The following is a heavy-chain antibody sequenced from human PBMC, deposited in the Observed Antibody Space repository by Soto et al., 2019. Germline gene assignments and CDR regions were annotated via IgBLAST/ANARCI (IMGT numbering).Heavy chain of an antibody. CDR2: ISGSGGHT. J-gene: IGHJ4*02. CDR1: GFTFSIYA. D-gene: IGHD3-22*01. CDR3: ARRLNYFESSAFDN. Sequence: GGSLRLSCAASGFTFSIYAMSWVRQAPGKGLEWVSGISGSGGHTNHADSVKGRFTISRDTSKNTLFLQMNSLRVEDTALYFCARRLNYFESSAFDNWGQGTLVTVSS. V-gene: IGHV3-23*01.